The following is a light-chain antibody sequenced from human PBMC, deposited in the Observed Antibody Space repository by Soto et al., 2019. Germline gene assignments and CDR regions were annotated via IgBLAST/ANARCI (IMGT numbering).Light chain of an antibody. Sequence: QSALTQPPSASGSPGQSVTISCTGTSSDVGGYNYVSWYQQHPGKAPKLMIYEVSKRPSGVPDRLSGSKSGNTASLTVSGLQAEDEADYYCSSDAGSILFGTGTKLTVL. J-gene: IGLJ1*01. CDR3: SSDAGSIL. CDR1: SSDVGGYNY. CDR2: EVS. V-gene: IGLV2-8*01.